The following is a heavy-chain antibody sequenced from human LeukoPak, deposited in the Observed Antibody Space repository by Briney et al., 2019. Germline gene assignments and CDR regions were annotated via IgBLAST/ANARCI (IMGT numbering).Heavy chain of an antibody. Sequence: GASVKVSCKASGGTFSSYAISWVRQAPGQGLEWMGGIIPIFGTANYAQKFQGRVTITADKSTSTAYMELSSLRSEDTAVYYCARDDGDYYPRYYYYYMDVWGKGTTVTVSS. J-gene: IGHJ6*03. D-gene: IGHD4-17*01. CDR1: GGTFSSYA. CDR2: IIPIFGTA. CDR3: ARDDGDYYPRYYYYYMDV. V-gene: IGHV1-69*06.